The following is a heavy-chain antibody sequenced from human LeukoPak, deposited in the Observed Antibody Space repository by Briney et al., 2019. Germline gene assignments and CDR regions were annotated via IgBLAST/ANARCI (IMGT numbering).Heavy chain of an antibody. Sequence: GESLKISCKGSGYSFTNYWIGWVRQMPGKGLEWMGFIYPRDSRTTYSPSFQGQVTISADRSISTAYIQWSSLKASDTAMYYCAKGGDGRDFLLYWGQGSLSPSPQ. J-gene: IGHJ4*02. CDR2: IYPRDSRT. D-gene: IGHD5-24*01. CDR1: GYSFTNYW. CDR3: AKGGDGRDFLLY. V-gene: IGHV5-51*01.